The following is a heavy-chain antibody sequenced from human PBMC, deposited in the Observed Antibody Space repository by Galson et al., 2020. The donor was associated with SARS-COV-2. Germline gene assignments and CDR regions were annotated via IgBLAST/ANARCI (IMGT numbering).Heavy chain of an antibody. D-gene: IGHD5-18*01. J-gene: IGHJ4*02. V-gene: IGHV3-30-3*01. CDR1: GFTFSSYA. CDR2: ISYDGSNK. Sequence: GGSLRLSCAASGFTFSSYAMHWVRQAPGKGLEWVAVISYDGSNKYYADSVKGRFTISRDNSKNTLYLQMNSLRAEDTAVYYCVRDLAGYSYGLDYWCWGTLVTVSS. CDR3: VRDLAGYSYGLDY.